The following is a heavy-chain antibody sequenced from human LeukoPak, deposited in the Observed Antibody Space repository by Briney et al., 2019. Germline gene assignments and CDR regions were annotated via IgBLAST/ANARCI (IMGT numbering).Heavy chain of an antibody. CDR2: ISGCGGST. CDR3: AKDRQRWLQWYFDY. D-gene: IGHD5-24*01. CDR1: GFTFSSYA. J-gene: IGHJ4*02. V-gene: IGHV3-23*01. Sequence: GGSLGLSCAASGFTFSSYAMSWVRQAPGKVLEWVSAISGCGGSTYYADSVKGRFTIPRQSSKNTLYLQMNSLRAEHTAVYYCAKDRQRWLQWYFDYWGQGTLVTVSS.